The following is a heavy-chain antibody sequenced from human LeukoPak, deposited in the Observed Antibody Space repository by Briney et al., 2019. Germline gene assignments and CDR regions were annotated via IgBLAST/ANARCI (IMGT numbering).Heavy chain of an antibody. CDR2: IKVTTGNT. V-gene: IGHV1-18*01. D-gene: IGHD6-19*01. CDR1: GYTFTSYG. J-gene: IGHJ4*02. Sequence: EASVKVSCKASGYTFTSYGVSWVRQAPGQGLEWMGWIKVTTGNTNYAQKLQSRVTMTADTSTTTAYMELRGLRFNDTAVYYCARAGSGSGWYFDYWGQGTLVTVSS. CDR3: ARAGSGSGWYFDY.